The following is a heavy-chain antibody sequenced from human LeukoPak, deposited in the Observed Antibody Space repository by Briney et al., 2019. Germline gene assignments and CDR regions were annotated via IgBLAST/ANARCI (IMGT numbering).Heavy chain of an antibody. D-gene: IGHD6-19*01. Sequence: GGSLRLSCAASGFTFSDNYMSWIRQAPGKGLEWVSYISDSSDSTNYADSVKGRFTISRDNGKNSLYLQMNSLRADDTAVYYCTTSGSGWDYFDYWGQGTLVTVSS. CDR2: ISDSSDST. V-gene: IGHV3-11*03. CDR1: GFTFSDNY. CDR3: TTSGSGWDYFDY. J-gene: IGHJ4*02.